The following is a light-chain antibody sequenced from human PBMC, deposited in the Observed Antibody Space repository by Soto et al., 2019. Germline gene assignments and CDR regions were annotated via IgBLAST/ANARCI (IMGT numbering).Light chain of an antibody. CDR1: QSISSW. V-gene: IGKV1-5*03. CDR2: KAS. CDR3: QQYSSYSRT. J-gene: IGKJ1*01. Sequence: DIQMTQSPSTLSGSVGDRFTITCRASQSISSWLAWYQQKPGKAPKVLIYKASSLESGVPSRFSGSGSGTEFTLTISSLQPDDFATYYCQQYSSYSRTFGQGTKVDIK.